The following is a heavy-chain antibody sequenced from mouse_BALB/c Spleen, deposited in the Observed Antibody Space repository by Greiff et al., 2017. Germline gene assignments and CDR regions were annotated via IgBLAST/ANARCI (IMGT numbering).Heavy chain of an antibody. Sequence: EVMLVESGGGLVKLGGSLKLSCAASGFTFSSYGMSWVRQTPDKRLEWVATISSGGSYTYYPDSVKGRFTISRDNAKNTLYLQMSSLKSEDTAMYYCARPPYYGSRGFAYWGQGTLVTVSA. V-gene: IGHV5-6*03. D-gene: IGHD1-1*01. CDR1: GFTFSSYG. CDR2: ISSGGSYT. J-gene: IGHJ3*01. CDR3: ARPPYYGSRGFAY.